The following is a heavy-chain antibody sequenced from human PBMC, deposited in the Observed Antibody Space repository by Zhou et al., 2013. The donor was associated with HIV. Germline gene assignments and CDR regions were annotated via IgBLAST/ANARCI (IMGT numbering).Heavy chain of an antibody. J-gene: IGHJ4*02. CDR3: VRGRYDLVY. D-gene: IGHD5-12*01. V-gene: IGHV1-8*01. CDR2: MNPNNANT. Sequence: QAELVQSADEIKLPGASVRVSCKASGYNFGSYNINWVRQAPGQGLEYMGWMNPNNANTASAQRFQGRITMTRTTSMSTAYLELSSLTSEDTAVYYCVRGRYDLVYWGQGTLVTVSS. CDR1: GYNFGSYN.